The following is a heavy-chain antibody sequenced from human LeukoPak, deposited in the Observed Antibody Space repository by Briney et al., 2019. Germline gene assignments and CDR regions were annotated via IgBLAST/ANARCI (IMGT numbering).Heavy chain of an antibody. CDR2: FDPEDGET. Sequence: ASVKVSCKVSGYTLTEFSMHWVRQAPGKGLEWMGGFDPEDGETIYAQELQGRVTMTKDTSTDTAYMELSSLRSDDTAVYYCARGLEWLTRRHTWFDPWGQGTLVTVSS. V-gene: IGHV1-24*01. J-gene: IGHJ5*02. CDR3: ARGLEWLTRRHTWFDP. CDR1: GYTLTEFS. D-gene: IGHD3-3*01.